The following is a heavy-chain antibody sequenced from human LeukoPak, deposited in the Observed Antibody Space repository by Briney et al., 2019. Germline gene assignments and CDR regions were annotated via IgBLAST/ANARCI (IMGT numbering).Heavy chain of an antibody. V-gene: IGHV3-7*01. CDR1: GFTFSSYW. J-gene: IGHJ5*02. CDR2: IKQDGSEK. Sequence: PGGSLRLSCAASGFTFSSYWMSWVRQAPGKGLEWVANIKQDGSEKYYVDSVKGRFTISRDNAKNSLYLQMNSLRAEDTAVYYCARDWGDYYDSSGYYYPTSSYNWFDPWGQGTLVTVSS. D-gene: IGHD3-22*01. CDR3: ARDWGDYYDSSGYYYPTSSYNWFDP.